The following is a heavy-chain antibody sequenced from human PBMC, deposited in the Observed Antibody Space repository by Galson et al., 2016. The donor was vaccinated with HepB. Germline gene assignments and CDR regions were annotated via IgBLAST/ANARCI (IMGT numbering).Heavy chain of an antibody. Sequence: SETLSLTCAVSGGSISSSNWWSWVRRPPGKGLEWIGEISHGWDTQYNSSPKSRVTISIDKYKNEFSLSLRSVTVAVTAVYYCASLGFSAFDVWGQGTMVTVSS. D-gene: IGHD2/OR15-2a*01. CDR2: ISHGWDT. J-gene: IGHJ3*01. CDR1: GGSISSSNW. V-gene: IGHV4/OR15-8*02. CDR3: ASLGFSAFDV.